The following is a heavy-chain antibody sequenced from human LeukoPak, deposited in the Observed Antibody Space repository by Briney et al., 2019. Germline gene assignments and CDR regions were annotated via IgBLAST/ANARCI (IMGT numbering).Heavy chain of an antibody. CDR3: ARGAGLRNWFDP. CDR2: IYYSGST. CDR1: TFGDCA. V-gene: IGHV4-30-4*08. J-gene: IGHJ5*02. Sequence: TFGDCAMSWFRQPPGKGLEWIGYIYYSGSTYYNPSLKSRVTISVDTSKNQFSLKLSSVTAADTAVYYCARGAGLRNWFDPWGQGTLVTVSS. D-gene: IGHD6-13*01.